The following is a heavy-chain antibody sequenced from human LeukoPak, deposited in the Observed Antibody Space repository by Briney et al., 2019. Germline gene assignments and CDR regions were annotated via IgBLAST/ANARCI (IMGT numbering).Heavy chain of an antibody. J-gene: IGHJ4*02. CDR2: IDPSDSYT. Sequence: GESLKISCKGSGYSFTSYWISWVRQMPGKGLEWMGRIDPSDSYTNYSPSFQGHVTISADKSISTAYLQWSSLKASDTAMYYRARLSYYYGSGSYALGYWGQGTLVTVSS. CDR3: ARLSYYYGSGSYALGY. V-gene: IGHV5-10-1*01. D-gene: IGHD3-10*01. CDR1: GYSFTSYW.